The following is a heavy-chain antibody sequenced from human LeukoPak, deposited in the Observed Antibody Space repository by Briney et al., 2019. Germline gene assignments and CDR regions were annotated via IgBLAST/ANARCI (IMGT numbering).Heavy chain of an antibody. D-gene: IGHD3-10*01. V-gene: IGHV3-48*02. CDR3: AKRASGSGTSLYYFDY. CDR1: GFTFRNAW. J-gene: IGHJ4*02. Sequence: GGSLRLSCAASGFTFRNAWMSWVRQAPGKGLEWVSSISGSSTTIYYADSVRGRFTISRDNAKNSLYLQMNSLRDEDTAVYYCAKRASGSGTSLYYFDYWGQGTLVTVSS. CDR2: ISGSSTTI.